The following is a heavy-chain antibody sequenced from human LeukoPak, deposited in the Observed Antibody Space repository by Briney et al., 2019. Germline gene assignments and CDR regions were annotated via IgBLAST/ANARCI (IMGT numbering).Heavy chain of an antibody. CDR1: GYTLRSYG. J-gene: IGHJ6*03. D-gene: IGHD2-2*01. CDR3: ARGPIIDIVIVPAADDYYYMDV. V-gene: IGHV1-18*01. CDR2: ISAYNGNT. Sequence: ASVKASCKASGYTLRSYGITWVRQAPGQGLEWMGWISAYNGNTKYPQKLQGRVAMTTDTSTSTAYMELRSLRSDDTAVYYCARGPIIDIVIVPAADDYYYMDVWGKGTTVTVSS.